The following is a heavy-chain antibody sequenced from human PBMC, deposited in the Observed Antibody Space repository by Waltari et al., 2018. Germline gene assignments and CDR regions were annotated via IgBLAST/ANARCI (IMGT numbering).Heavy chain of an antibody. Sequence: QVQLQESGPGLVKPSETLSLTCADSGYSISSGYYWGWIRQPPGKGLEWIGSIYHSGSTYYNPSLKSRVTISVDTSKNQFSLKLSSVTAADTAVYYCARDALAPDDAFDIWGQGTMVTVSS. CDR1: GYSISSGYY. V-gene: IGHV4-38-2*02. CDR2: IYHSGST. CDR3: ARDALAPDDAFDI. J-gene: IGHJ3*02.